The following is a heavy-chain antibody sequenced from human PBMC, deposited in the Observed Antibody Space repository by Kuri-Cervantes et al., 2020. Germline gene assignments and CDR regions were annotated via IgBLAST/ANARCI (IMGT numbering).Heavy chain of an antibody. Sequence: SVKVSCKASGGTFRSDAISWLRQAPGQGLEWMGGIIPIFGTANYAQKFQGRVTITTDESTSTAYMELSSLRSEDTAVYYCARCRGSGSPAVPAYYYYYYMDVWGKGTTVTVSS. CDR2: IIPIFGTA. V-gene: IGHV1-69*05. D-gene: IGHD3-10*01. CDR1: GGTFRSDA. CDR3: ARCRGSGSPAVPAYYYYYYMDV. J-gene: IGHJ6*03.